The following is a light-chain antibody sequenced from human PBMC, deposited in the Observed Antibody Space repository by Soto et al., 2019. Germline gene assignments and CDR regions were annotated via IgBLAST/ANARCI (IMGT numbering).Light chain of an antibody. Sequence: DIQMTQSPSSLSASIGDRVTITCRASQSISVYLNWYQQKPGKAPKSLIYAASSLHSGVPSRFRVSGSGTGFSLTISSLQPEDFATYDCQQSYSLPAFGQGTKVYIK. CDR1: QSISVY. J-gene: IGKJ2*01. CDR2: AAS. CDR3: QQSYSLPA. V-gene: IGKV1-39*01.